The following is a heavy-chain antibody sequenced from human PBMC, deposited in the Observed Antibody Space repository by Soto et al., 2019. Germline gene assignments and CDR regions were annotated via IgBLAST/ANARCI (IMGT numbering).Heavy chain of an antibody. D-gene: IGHD2-21*02. CDR2: INPSGGST. J-gene: IGHJ4*02. CDR3: DSSPRSIVVVTAYDY. CDR1: GYTFTSYY. V-gene: IGHV1-46*03. Sequence: QVQLVQSGAEVKKPGASVKVSCKASGYTFTSYYMHWVRQAPGQGLEWMGIINPSGGSTSYAQKLQGRGTMTRDTSTSTVYMELSSLRAEDTAVYYCDSSPRSIVVVTAYDYWGQGTLVTVSS.